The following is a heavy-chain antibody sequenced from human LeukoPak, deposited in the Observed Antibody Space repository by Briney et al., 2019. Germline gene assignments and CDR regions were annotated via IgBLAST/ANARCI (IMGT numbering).Heavy chain of an antibody. D-gene: IGHD3-10*01. J-gene: IGHJ5*02. Sequence: GGSLRLSYAASGFTFSSYSMNWVRQAPGKGLEWVSAISGSGGSTYYADSVKGRFTISRDNSKNTLYLQMNSLRAEDTAVYYCAKDGFSSYYDLNPNWFDPWGQGTLVTVSS. CDR2: ISGSGGST. V-gene: IGHV3-23*01. CDR3: AKDGFSSYYDLNPNWFDP. CDR1: GFTFSSYS.